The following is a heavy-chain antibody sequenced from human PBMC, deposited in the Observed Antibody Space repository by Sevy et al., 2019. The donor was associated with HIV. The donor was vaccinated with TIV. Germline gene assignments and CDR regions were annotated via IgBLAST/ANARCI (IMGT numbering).Heavy chain of an antibody. CDR3: AIGSAGTAQH. Sequence: GGSPRLSCAASGFTSGSFYMHWVRQTPKKGLVWVSNINSDGRLSNYADSVKGRFIVSRDNAKNTQHLQMTSLGAEDTAVYYCAIGSAGTAQHWGQGILVTVSS. V-gene: IGHV3-74*01. CDR1: GFTSGSFY. J-gene: IGHJ4*02. CDR2: INSDGRLS. D-gene: IGHD6-19*01.